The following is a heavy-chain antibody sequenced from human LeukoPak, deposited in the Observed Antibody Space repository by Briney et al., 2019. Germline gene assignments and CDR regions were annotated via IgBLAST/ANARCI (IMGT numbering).Heavy chain of an antibody. CDR2: IYHSGST. CDR3: ARYIGEYDY. V-gene: IGHV4-38-2*02. D-gene: IGHD2/OR15-2a*01. J-gene: IGHJ4*02. CDR1: GYSISSGYY. Sequence: PSETLSLTCTVSGYSISSGYYWGWIRQPPGKGLEWIGSIYHSGSTYYNPSLKSRVTISVDTSKYQFSLKLSSVTAADTAVYYCARYIGEYDYWGQGTLVTVSS.